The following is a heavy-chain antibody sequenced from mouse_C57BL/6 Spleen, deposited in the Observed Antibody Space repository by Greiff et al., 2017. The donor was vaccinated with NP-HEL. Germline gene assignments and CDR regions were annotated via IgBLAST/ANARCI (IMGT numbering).Heavy chain of an antibody. CDR1: GYTFTSYW. V-gene: IGHV1-55*01. Sequence: QVQLQQPGAELVKPGASVKMSCKASGYTFTSYWITWVKQRPGQGLEWIGDIYPGSGSTNYNEKFKSKATLTVDTSSSTAYMQLSSLTSEDSAVYYCASGGDGSSSAWFAYWGQGTLVTVSA. CDR3: ASGGDGSSSAWFAY. J-gene: IGHJ3*01. D-gene: IGHD1-1*01. CDR2: IYPGSGST.